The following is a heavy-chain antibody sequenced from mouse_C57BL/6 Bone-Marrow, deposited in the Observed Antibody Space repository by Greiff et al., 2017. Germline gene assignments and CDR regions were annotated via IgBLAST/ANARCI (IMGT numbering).Heavy chain of an antibody. CDR3: ARSYDYDDYTIDY. CDR1: GYTFTNYW. Sequence: QVQLQQPGAELVKPGASVKLSCKASGYTFTNYWMHWVKQRPGQGLEWIGMMNPNGGSPDYNEKFKSEATLTVDNSSRTAYMELSSLTSEDSAVYYFARSYDYDDYTIDYWGQGTSITVSS. J-gene: IGHJ4*01. CDR2: MNPNGGSP. D-gene: IGHD2-4*01. V-gene: IGHV1-64*01.